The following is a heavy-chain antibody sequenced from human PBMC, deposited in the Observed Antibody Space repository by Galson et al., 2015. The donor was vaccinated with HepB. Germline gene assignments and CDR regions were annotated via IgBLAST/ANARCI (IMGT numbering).Heavy chain of an antibody. D-gene: IGHD2-21*01. Sequence: SETLSLTCAVYGGSFSGYYWSWIRQPPGKGLEWIGEINHSGSTNYNPSLKSRVTISVDTSKNQFSLKLSSVTAADTAVYYCAIRFDHYSYYFDYWGQGTLVTVSS. CDR3: AIRFDHYSYYFDY. V-gene: IGHV4-34*01. CDR1: GGSFSGYY. J-gene: IGHJ4*02. CDR2: INHSGST.